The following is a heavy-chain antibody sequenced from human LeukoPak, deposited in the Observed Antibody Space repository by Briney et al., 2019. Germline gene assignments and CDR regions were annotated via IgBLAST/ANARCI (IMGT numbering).Heavy chain of an antibody. J-gene: IGHJ6*03. V-gene: IGHV1-69*05. CDR3: ANGAENNYYYMDV. CDR1: GGTFSSYA. D-gene: IGHD1/OR15-1a*01. CDR2: IIPIFGTP. Sequence: SVKVSCKASGGTFSSYAISWVRQAPGQGLEWMGGIIPIFGTPNYAQKCQGRVTITTDESTSTAYMELSSLRSEDTAVYYCANGAENNYYYMDVWGKGTTVTVSS.